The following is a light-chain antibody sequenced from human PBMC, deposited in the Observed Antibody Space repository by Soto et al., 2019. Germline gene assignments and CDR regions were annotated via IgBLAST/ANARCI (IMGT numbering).Light chain of an antibody. J-gene: IGKJ2*01. V-gene: IGKV3-20*01. Sequence: EIVLTQSPGTLSLPPGERATLSCRASQSVNSNYLGWYQKKPAQAPRLLIYAASSRATGVPDRFSGSGSGTDFTLTISRLEPEDFAVYYCQQYGTSPYTFGQGTKLEIK. CDR2: AAS. CDR3: QQYGTSPYT. CDR1: QSVNSNY.